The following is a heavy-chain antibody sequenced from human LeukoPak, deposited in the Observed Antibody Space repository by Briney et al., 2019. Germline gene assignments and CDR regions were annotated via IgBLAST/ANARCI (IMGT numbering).Heavy chain of an antibody. J-gene: IGHJ4*02. D-gene: IGHD5-18*01. Sequence: SETLSLTCTVSGGSISSSSYYWGWIRQPPGKGLEWIGSIYYSGSTYYNPSLKSRVTISVDTSKNQFSLNLRSVTAADTAVYYCARDICGYNYGCFDSWGQGTLVTVSS. CDR1: GGSISSSSYY. CDR2: IYYSGST. V-gene: IGHV4-39*07. CDR3: ARDICGYNYGCFDS.